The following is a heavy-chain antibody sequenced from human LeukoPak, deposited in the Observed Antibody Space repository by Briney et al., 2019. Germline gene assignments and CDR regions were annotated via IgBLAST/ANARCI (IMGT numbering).Heavy chain of an antibody. D-gene: IGHD3-9*01. J-gene: IGHJ4*02. Sequence: PPETLSLTCTVSGGSISSGNYYWSWIRQHPGKGLEWIGYIYYSGNTYYNPSLKSRVAISVDTSKNQFSLKLSSVTAADTAVYYCARATVLRYFDWLLSKSNSGNYFDYWGQGALVTVSS. V-gene: IGHV4-31*03. CDR3: ARATVLRYFDWLLSKSNSGNYFDY. CDR2: IYYSGNT. CDR1: GGSISSGNYY.